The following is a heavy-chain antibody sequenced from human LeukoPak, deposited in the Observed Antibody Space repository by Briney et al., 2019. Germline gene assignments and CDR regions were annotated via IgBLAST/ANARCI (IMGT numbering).Heavy chain of an antibody. Sequence: SETLSLTCTVSGGSINSSTYYWGCLRQPPGKGLEWIGTIYYSGSTYYNPSLKSRVTMSVDTSKNQFSLKLSSVTAADTAVYYCARGRFLETYNWFDPWGQGTLVTVSS. CDR3: ARGRFLETYNWFDP. CDR1: GGSINSSTYY. CDR2: IYYSGST. D-gene: IGHD3-3*01. V-gene: IGHV4-39*01. J-gene: IGHJ5*02.